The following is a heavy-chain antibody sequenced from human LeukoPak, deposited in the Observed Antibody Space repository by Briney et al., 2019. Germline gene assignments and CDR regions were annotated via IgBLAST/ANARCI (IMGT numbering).Heavy chain of an antibody. J-gene: IGHJ6*03. Sequence: GGSLRLSCAASGFIFSSYWMHWVRQAPGKGLVWVSRINSDGSSTSYADSVKGRFTISRDNAKNTLYLQMNSLRAEGTALYYCAEAQDYYYYMDVWGKGTTVTISS. V-gene: IGHV3-74*01. CDR3: AEAQDYYYYMDV. CDR2: INSDGSST. CDR1: GFIFSSYW.